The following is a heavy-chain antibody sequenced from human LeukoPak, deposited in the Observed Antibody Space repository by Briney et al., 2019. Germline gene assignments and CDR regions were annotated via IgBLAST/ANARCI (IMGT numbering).Heavy chain of an antibody. CDR1: GFTLSSHW. J-gene: IGHJ4*02. Sequence: GGSLRLSCAASGFTLSSHWMHWVRQAPGKGLEWVAVIWYDGSNKYYADCVKGRFTISRDNSKNTLYLQMNSLRAEDTAVYYCAKGWGPGEAFDYWGQGTLVTVSS. CDR2: IWYDGSNK. CDR3: AKGWGPGEAFDY. V-gene: IGHV3-33*06. D-gene: IGHD3-16*01.